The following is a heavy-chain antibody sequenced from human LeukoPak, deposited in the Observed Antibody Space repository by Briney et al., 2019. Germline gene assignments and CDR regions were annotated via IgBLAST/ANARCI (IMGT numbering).Heavy chain of an antibody. V-gene: IGHV3-73*01. CDR2: IRSKANSYAT. CDR1: GFTFSGSA. J-gene: IGHJ3*02. Sequence: GGSLRLSCAASGFTFSGSAMHWVRQASGKGLEWVGRIRSKANSYATAYAASVKGRFTISRDDSKNTAYLQMNSLKTEDTAVYYCTREGADDAFDIWGQGTMVTVSS. CDR3: TREGADDAFDI.